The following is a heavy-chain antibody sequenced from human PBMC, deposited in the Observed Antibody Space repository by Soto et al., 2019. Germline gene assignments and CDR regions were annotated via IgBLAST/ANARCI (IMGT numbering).Heavy chain of an antibody. Sequence: GGSLRLSCAASGFNFRSYAMSWVRQDQGKGLEWVSAISGSGGSTYYADSVKGRFTISRDNSKNTLYLQMNSLRAEDTAVYYCAFAGTSSPLTFDIWGQGTMVTVSS. V-gene: IGHV3-23*01. CDR3: AFAGTSSPLTFDI. CDR2: ISGSGGST. D-gene: IGHD1-1*01. CDR1: GFNFRSYA. J-gene: IGHJ3*02.